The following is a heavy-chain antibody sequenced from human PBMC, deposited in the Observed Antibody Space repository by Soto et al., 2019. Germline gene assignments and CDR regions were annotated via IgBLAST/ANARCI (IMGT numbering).Heavy chain of an antibody. D-gene: IGHD6-19*01. CDR1: GFSLSTSGVG. V-gene: IGHV2-5*02. J-gene: IGHJ4*02. Sequence: SGPTLVNPTQTLTLTCTFSGFSLSTSGVGVGWIRQPPGKALEWLALIYWDDDKRYSPSLKNRLTITKDTSKNQVVLIMTNVGPVDTATYYCAHRRPNTSGWPFDYWGQGTLVTVSS. CDR2: IYWDDDK. CDR3: AHRRPNTSGWPFDY.